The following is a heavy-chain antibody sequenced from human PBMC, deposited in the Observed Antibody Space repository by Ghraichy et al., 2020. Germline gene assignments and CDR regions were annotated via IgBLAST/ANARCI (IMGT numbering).Heavy chain of an antibody. D-gene: IGHD4-17*01. Sequence: GESLNISCAASGFIFSDYHMTWFRQAPGKGLEWLSHISDDSSNIQYADSVRGRFTISRDDAKNSLYLQMNSLRAEDTAVYYCARDRDYVVWFDPWGQGTLVTVSS. CDR2: ISDDSSNI. J-gene: IGHJ5*02. V-gene: IGHV3-11*05. CDR3: ARDRDYVVWFDP. CDR1: GFIFSDYH.